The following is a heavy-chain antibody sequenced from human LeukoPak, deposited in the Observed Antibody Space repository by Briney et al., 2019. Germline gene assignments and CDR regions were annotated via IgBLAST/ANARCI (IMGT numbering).Heavy chain of an antibody. CDR2: ISSSSSYI. J-gene: IGHJ4*02. D-gene: IGHD4-11*01. Sequence: PGGSPRLSCAASGFTFSSYTMNWVRQAPGKGLEWVSSISSSSSYIYYADSVKGRFTISRDNAKNSLYLQMNSLRAEDTAVYYCASDDYSKSRFDYWGQGTLVTVSS. V-gene: IGHV3-21*01. CDR3: ASDDYSKSRFDY. CDR1: GFTFSSYT.